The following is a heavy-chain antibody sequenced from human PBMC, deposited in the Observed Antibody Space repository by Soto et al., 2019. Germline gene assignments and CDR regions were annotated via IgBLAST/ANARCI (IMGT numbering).Heavy chain of an antibody. J-gene: IGHJ5*02. Sequence: EVQLLESGGGLVQPGGSLRLSCAASGFTFSSYAMSWVRQAPGKGLEWVSAISGSGGSTYYADSVKGRFTISRDNSKNTLYLQMNSLRAEDTAVYYCAKARYYYGSGSYSRWFDPWGQGTLVTVSS. V-gene: IGHV3-23*01. D-gene: IGHD3-10*01. CDR1: GFTFSSYA. CDR3: AKARYYYGSGSYSRWFDP. CDR2: ISGSGGST.